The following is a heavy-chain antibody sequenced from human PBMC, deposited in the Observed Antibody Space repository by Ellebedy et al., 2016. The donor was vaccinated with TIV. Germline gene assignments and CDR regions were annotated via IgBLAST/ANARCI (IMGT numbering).Heavy chain of an antibody. Sequence: SETLSLXCSVSGVSVNTGNYFWSWIRQPPGKALEWIGYIYHSGSTSYSPSLKSRATISIDTSNNQFSLKLSSVTTADTAMYYCTTWRSLDSLDYWGQGTLVTVSS. CDR3: TTWRSLDSLDY. CDR1: GVSVNTGNYF. J-gene: IGHJ4*02. V-gene: IGHV4-61*01. CDR2: IYHSGST.